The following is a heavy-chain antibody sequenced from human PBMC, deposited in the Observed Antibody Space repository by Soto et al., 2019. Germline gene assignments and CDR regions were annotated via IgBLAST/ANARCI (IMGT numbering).Heavy chain of an antibody. J-gene: IGHJ6*02. V-gene: IGHV3-23*01. CDR2: ISGSGST. CDR3: TTLGWELMEPGGMDV. D-gene: IGHD1-26*01. CDR1: GFTCGGYA. Sequence: PGGSLRLSCAVSGFTCGGYAMSWVRQAPGKGLEWVSVISGSGSTFYADSVKGRFTISRDNSKNTLYLQMNSRKTEDTAVYYCTTLGWELMEPGGMDVWGQGTTVTVSS.